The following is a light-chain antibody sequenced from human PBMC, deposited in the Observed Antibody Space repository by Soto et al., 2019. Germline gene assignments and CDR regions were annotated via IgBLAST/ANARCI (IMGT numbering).Light chain of an antibody. V-gene: IGLV2-14*01. CDR3: SSYTRDTALV. CDR1: TSDIGSYDF. Sequence: QSVLTQPASVSGSPGQSITISCTGTTSDIGSYDFVSWYQQHPGKAPKLMIYEVTNRPSGVSNRFSGSKSGSTAFLTISGLQAEDEADYYCSSYTRDTALVFGPGTKVTVL. CDR2: EVT. J-gene: IGLJ1*01.